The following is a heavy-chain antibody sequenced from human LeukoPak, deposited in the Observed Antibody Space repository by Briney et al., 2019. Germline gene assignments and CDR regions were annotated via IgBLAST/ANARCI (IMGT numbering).Heavy chain of an antibody. CDR3: ARVYYSSSYDYWYFDL. CDR1: GGSIRSYY. CDR2: IYYSGST. J-gene: IGHJ2*01. D-gene: IGHD6-13*01. Sequence: SETLSLTCTVSGGSIRSYYWSWIRQPPGKGLEWIGYIYYSGSTNYNPSLKSRVTISVDTSKIQFSLKLSSVTAADTAVYYCARVYYSSSYDYWYFDLWGRGTLVTVSS. V-gene: IGHV4-59*01.